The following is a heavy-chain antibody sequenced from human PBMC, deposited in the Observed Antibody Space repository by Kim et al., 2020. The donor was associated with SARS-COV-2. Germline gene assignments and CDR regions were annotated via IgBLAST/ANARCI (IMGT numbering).Heavy chain of an antibody. CDR3: ARGPDQGDAFDI. CDR1: GGSISSGGYY. CDR2: IYYSGST. V-gene: IGHV4-31*03. Sequence: SETLSLTCTVSGGSISSGGYYWSWIRQHPGKGLEWIGYIYYSGSTYYNPSLKSRVTISVDTSKNQFSLKLSSVTAADTAVYYCARGPDQGDAFDIWGQGTMVTVSS. J-gene: IGHJ3*02.